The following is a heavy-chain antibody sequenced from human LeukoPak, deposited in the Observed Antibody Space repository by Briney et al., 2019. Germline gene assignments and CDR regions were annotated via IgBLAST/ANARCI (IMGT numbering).Heavy chain of an antibody. J-gene: IGHJ6*02. CDR3: ARDKYSNGNLNYYYYYGMDV. V-gene: IGHV3-11*01. D-gene: IGHD5-12*01. CDR1: GFTFSDYY. CDR2: ISSSGSTI. Sequence: GGSLRLSCAASGFTFSDYYMSWIRQAPGKGLEWVSYISSSGSTIYYADSVKGRFTISRDNAKNSLYLQMNSLRAEDTAVYYCARDKYSNGNLNYYYYYGMDVWGQGTTVTVSS.